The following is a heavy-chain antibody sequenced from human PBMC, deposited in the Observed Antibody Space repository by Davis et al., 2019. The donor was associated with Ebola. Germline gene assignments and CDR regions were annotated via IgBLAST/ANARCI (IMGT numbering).Heavy chain of an antibody. Sequence: GESLKISCVASGFTFTTSTMHWVRQAPGKGLEWVALISSDGSREYYADSVEGRFTISKDNSGNTLYRHMNALTAEDTALYYCAKLRSHDYTDSSDDFYLDLWGRGTLVTVSS. D-gene: IGHD3-16*01. J-gene: IGHJ2*01. CDR1: GFTFTTST. CDR2: ISSDGSRE. V-gene: IGHV3-30*18. CDR3: AKLRSHDYTDSSDDFYLDL.